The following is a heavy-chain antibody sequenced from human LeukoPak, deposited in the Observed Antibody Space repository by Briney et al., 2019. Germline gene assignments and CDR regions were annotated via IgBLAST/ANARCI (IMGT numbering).Heavy chain of an antibody. CDR1: GFTFSSYT. CDR3: ARDRAGGLLRYFDWFDY. D-gene: IGHD3-9*01. CDR2: IKQDGSEK. Sequence: GGSLRLSCAASGFTFSSYTMHWIRQAPGKGLEWVANIKQDGSEKYYVDSVKGRFTISRDNAKNSLYLQMNSLRAEDTAVYYCARDRAGGLLRYFDWFDYWGQGTLVTVSS. V-gene: IGHV3-7*01. J-gene: IGHJ4*02.